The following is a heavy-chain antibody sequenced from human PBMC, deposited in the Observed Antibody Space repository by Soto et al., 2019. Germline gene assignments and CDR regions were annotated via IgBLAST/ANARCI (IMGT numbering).Heavy chain of an antibody. CDR3: ARSVAVPGAHIDY. CDR2: VYYTGST. J-gene: IGHJ4*02. CDR1: GGSISGSY. D-gene: IGHD6-19*01. Sequence: SETLSLTCNVSGGSISGSYWSWIRQSPGKGLEWLGYVYYTGSTNYSPSLRSRVSISVDTSKNEFSLRLSPVTAADTAVYFCARSVAVPGAHIDYWGQGTQVTVSS. V-gene: IGHV4-59*01.